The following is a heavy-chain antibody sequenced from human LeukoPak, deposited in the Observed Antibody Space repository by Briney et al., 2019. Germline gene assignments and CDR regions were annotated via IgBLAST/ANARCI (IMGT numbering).Heavy chain of an antibody. CDR2: IYYSGST. CDR1: GGSISSSSYY. J-gene: IGHJ6*02. Sequence: SSETLSLTCTVSGGSISSSSYYWGWLRQPPGKGLEWIGSIYYSGSTYYNPSLKSRVTISVDTSKNQFSLKLSSETAADTAVYYCARFLYYYGMDVWGQGTTVTVSS. CDR3: ARFLYYYGMDV. V-gene: IGHV4-39*01.